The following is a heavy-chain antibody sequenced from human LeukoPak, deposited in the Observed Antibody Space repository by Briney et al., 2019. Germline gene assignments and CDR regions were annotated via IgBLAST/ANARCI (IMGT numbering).Heavy chain of an antibody. V-gene: IGHV3-33*01. D-gene: IGHD6-19*01. Sequence: TGGSLRLSCAPSGFTFSNYGMHWVRQAPGKGLEWVAVIWYDGSNKYYADSVKGRFTISRDNSKNTLYLQMNSLRAEDTAVYYCARDRKAVAGIDYWGQGTLVTVSS. CDR3: ARDRKAVAGIDY. CDR2: IWYDGSNK. CDR1: GFTFSNYG. J-gene: IGHJ4*02.